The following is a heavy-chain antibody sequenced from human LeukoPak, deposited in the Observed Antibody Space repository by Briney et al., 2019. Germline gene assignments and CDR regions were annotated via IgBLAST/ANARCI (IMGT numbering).Heavy chain of an antibody. J-gene: IGHJ6*03. D-gene: IGHD6-6*01. CDR3: ARAIRIAARRNYYYYMDV. CDR2: MNPNSGNT. V-gene: IGHV1-8*01. CDR1: GYTFTSYD. Sequence: GASVKVSCKASGYTFTSYDINWVRQATGQGLEWMGWMNPNSGNTGYAQKFQGRVTMTRNTSISTAYMELSSLRSEDTAVYYCARAIRIAARRNYYYYMDVWGKGTTVTVSS.